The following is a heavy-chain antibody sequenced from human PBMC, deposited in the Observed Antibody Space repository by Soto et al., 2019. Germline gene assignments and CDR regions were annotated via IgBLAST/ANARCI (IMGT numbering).Heavy chain of an antibody. J-gene: IGHJ5*02. CDR1: GYTFTSYA. D-gene: IGHD3-9*01. V-gene: IGHV1-3*05. CDR3: ARDNYDILTGPLVWFDP. CDR2: INAGNGNT. Sequence: QVQLVQSGAEEKKPGASVKVSCKASGYTFTSYAMHWVRQAPGQRLEWMGWINAGNGNTKYSQKFQGRVTITRDTSASTAYMELSSLRSEDTAVYYCARDNYDILTGPLVWFDPWGQGTLVTVSS.